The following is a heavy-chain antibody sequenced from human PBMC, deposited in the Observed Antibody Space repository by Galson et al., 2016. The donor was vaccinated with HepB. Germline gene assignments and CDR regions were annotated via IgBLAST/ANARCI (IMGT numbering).Heavy chain of an antibody. CDR1: GFTFSSYG. CDR3: ARGGSWNEYGGNNAFDI. Sequence: SLRLSCAASGFTFSSYGMHWVRQAPGKGREWVAVIWYDGSNKYYADSVKGRFTIARDNSKNTLYLQMNSLRAEDKAVYYCARGGSWNEYGGNNAFDIWGQGIMVTVSS. V-gene: IGHV3-33*01. D-gene: IGHD4-23*01. CDR2: IWYDGSNK. J-gene: IGHJ3*02.